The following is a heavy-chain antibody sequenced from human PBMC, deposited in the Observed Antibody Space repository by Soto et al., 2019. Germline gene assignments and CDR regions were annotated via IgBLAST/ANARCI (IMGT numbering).Heavy chain of an antibody. V-gene: IGHV1-18*01. CDR1: GDTFTTYG. Sequence: QVHLVQSGAEVKMPGASVKVSCKASGDTFTTYGISWVRQAPGQGLEWMAWISGHNDNTKYAQKFQGRVIMTADTSTSTAYRELRSLSSDDTAVYYCAREYCTSTSCYGVDYWGQGTLVTVSS. D-gene: IGHD2-2*01. CDR2: ISGHNDNT. CDR3: AREYCTSTSCYGVDY. J-gene: IGHJ4*02.